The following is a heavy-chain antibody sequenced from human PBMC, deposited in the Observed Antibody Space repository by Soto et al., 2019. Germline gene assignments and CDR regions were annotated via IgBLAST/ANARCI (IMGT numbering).Heavy chain of an antibody. CDR1: GGSISSSSYY. CDR3: ARVQWLGRKNWFDP. J-gene: IGHJ5*02. D-gene: IGHD6-19*01. Sequence: QLQLQESGPGLVKPSETLSLTCTVSGGSISSSSYYWGWIRQPPGKGLEWIGSIYYSGSTYYNPSLKSRVTISVDTSKNQFSLKLSSVTAADTAVYYCARVQWLGRKNWFDPWGQGTLVTVSS. V-gene: IGHV4-39*01. CDR2: IYYSGST.